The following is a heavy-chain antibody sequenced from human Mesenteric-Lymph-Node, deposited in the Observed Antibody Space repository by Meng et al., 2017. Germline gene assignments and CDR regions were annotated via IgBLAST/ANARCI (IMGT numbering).Heavy chain of an antibody. CDR3: ARRYCSSTSCLFDY. Sequence: GESLKISCAASGFTFNSYEMDWVRQAPGKGLEWVSYISSSGRTIYYADSVKGRFTISRDNANNSLYLQMSSLRAGDTAVYYCARRYCSSTSCLFDYWGQGTLVTVSS. J-gene: IGHJ4*02. CDR2: ISSSGRTI. D-gene: IGHD2-2*01. CDR1: GFTFNSYE. V-gene: IGHV3-48*03.